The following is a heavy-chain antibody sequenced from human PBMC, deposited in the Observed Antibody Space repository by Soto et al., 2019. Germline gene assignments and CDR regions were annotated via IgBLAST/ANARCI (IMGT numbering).Heavy chain of an antibody. J-gene: IGHJ4*02. CDR3: SRGILV. V-gene: IGHV4-31*01. CDR2: ISYGGST. CDR1: GGSINSGGYC. D-gene: IGHD3-16*01. Sequence: QVQLQESGPGLVKPSQTLSLTCTVSGGSINSGGYCWSWIRQHPGKGLDWIGCISYGGSTSYNPSPXRXATISVDTSKDQFSLKLSSVTAADTAVYYCSRGILVWGQGTLITVSS.